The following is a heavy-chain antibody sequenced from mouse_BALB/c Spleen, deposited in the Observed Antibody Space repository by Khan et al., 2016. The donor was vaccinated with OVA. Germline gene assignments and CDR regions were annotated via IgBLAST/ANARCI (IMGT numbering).Heavy chain of an antibody. CDR1: GFSLSSSGMG. CDR3: ARIGWLLDSAMDY. CDR2: IWWDDDK. Sequence: QVTLKESGPGILQPSQTLSLTCSFSGFSLSSSGMGVGWIRQPSGKGLEWLAHIWWDDDKRYNLVRKSRLTISKDTSSNQVVLKIANVDTADTATYYCARIGWLLDSAMDYWGQGTSVTVSS. D-gene: IGHD2-3*01. V-gene: IGHV8-8*01. J-gene: IGHJ4*01.